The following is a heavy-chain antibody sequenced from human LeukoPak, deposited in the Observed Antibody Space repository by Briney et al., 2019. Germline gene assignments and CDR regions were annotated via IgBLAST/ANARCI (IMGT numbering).Heavy chain of an antibody. Sequence: GGSLRLSCAASGFMFSSYWMTWVRQAPGKGLEWVANIKQDGSEKYNVDSVKGRFTISRDNAKNSLYLQMNSLRAEDTAVYYCARGRYCSGGSCYGALGYYFDYWGQGTLVTVSS. D-gene: IGHD2-15*01. CDR1: GFMFSSYW. CDR3: ARGRYCSGGSCYGALGYYFDY. V-gene: IGHV3-7*01. J-gene: IGHJ4*02. CDR2: IKQDGSEK.